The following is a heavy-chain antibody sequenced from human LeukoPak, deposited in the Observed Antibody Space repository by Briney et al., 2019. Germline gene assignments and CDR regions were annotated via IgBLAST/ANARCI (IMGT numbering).Heavy chain of an antibody. V-gene: IGHV3-23*01. CDR2: IRSNGDTA. CDR3: AKGQELDDGVFDS. D-gene: IGHD1-1*01. CDR1: GFTVSSIA. Sequence: PGGSLRLSCAASGFTVSSIAMTWVRQAPGKGLEWVSTIRSNGDTAYNADSVKGRFTISRDNSKKTLYLQMNSLGVEDTAIYYCAKGQELDDGVFDSWGQGTLVTVSS. J-gene: IGHJ4*02.